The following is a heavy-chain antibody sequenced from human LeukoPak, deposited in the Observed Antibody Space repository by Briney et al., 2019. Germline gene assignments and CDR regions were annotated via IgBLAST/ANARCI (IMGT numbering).Heavy chain of an antibody. CDR1: GFTFDDYA. CDR3: AKGHLSYDSSGYYYFDY. Sequence: GGSLRLSCAASGFTFDDYAMHWVRQAPGKGLEWVSLISGDGGSTYYADSVKGRFTISRDNSKNSLYLQMNSLRTEDSALYYCAKGHLSYDSSGYYYFDYWGQGTLVTVSS. D-gene: IGHD3-22*01. V-gene: IGHV3-43*02. J-gene: IGHJ4*02. CDR2: ISGDGGST.